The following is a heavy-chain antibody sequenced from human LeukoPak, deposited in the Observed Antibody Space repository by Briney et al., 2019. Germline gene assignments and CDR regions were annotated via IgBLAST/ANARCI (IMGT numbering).Heavy chain of an antibody. CDR2: IVVGSGNT. CDR3: AAERGHGSGSFIFDP. J-gene: IGHJ5*02. Sequence: VASVKVSCKASGFTFTSSAMQWVRQARGQRLEWIGWIVVGSGNTNYAQKFQERVTITRDMSTSTAYMELSSLRSEDTAVYYCAAERGHGSGSFIFDPWGQGTLVTVSS. V-gene: IGHV1-58*02. D-gene: IGHD3-10*01. CDR1: GFTFTSSA.